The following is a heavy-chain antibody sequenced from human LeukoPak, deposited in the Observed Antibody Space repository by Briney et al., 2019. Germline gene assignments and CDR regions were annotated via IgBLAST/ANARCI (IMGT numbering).Heavy chain of an antibody. CDR3: ARLGDGDNLRYFDY. V-gene: IGHV4-59*08. Sequence: SETLSLTCRVSGDSISGNYWTWPPQPPGKGLEWLGYIYYSGSTNYNAYLKSRVTISVDTSKNQFSLKLSSVTAADTAVYYCARLGDGDNLRYFDYWGQGTLVTVSS. J-gene: IGHJ4*02. D-gene: IGHD5-24*01. CDR1: GDSISGNY. CDR2: IYYSGST.